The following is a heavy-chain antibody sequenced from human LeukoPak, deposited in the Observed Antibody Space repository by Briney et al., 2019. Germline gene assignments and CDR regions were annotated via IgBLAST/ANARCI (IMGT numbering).Heavy chain of an antibody. J-gene: IGHJ4*02. V-gene: IGHV3-23*01. CDR1: GFTFSSYA. CDR3: AKDSHSGYFDY. CDR2: ICKSGGST. D-gene: IGHD1-26*01. Sequence: GGSLRLSCAGSGFTFSSYAMSWVRQAAGRGLEWVSAICKSGGSTYYADSLKGRFTISKDTSKNPLYLQMNSLTAGDTAVYYCAKDSHSGYFDYWGQGTLVTVSS.